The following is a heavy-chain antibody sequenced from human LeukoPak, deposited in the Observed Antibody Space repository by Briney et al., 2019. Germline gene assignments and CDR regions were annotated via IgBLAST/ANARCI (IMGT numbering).Heavy chain of an antibody. CDR3: ARGGHKWFGEANNWFDP. CDR2: ISYDGNNK. D-gene: IGHD3-10*01. V-gene: IGHV3-30-3*01. Sequence: GGSLRLSCAASGFTFSSYAMHWVRQAPGKGLEWVTVISYDGNNKYYADSVKGRSTISRDNAKNSLYLQMNSLRAEDTAVYYCARGGHKWFGEANNWFDPWGQGTLVTVSS. J-gene: IGHJ5*02. CDR1: GFTFSSYA.